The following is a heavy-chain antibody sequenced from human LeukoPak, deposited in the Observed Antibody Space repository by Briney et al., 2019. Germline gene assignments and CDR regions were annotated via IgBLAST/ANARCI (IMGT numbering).Heavy chain of an antibody. CDR2: ISSSSSYI. Sequence: GGSLRLSCAASGFTFSSYSMNWVRQAPGKGLEWVSSISSSSSYIYYADSVKGRFTISRDDAKNSLYLQMNSLRAEDTAVYYCAYSSGYSYFDYWGQGTLVTVSS. CDR1: GFTFSSYS. J-gene: IGHJ4*02. V-gene: IGHV3-21*01. D-gene: IGHD3-22*01. CDR3: AYSSGYSYFDY.